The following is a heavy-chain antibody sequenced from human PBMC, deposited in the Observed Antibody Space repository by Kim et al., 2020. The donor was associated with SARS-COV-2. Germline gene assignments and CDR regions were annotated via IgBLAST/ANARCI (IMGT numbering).Heavy chain of an antibody. CDR3: SRSTTVVSLPDY. CDR1: GFSFGDYT. D-gene: IGHD4-17*01. V-gene: IGHV3-49*04. J-gene: IGHJ4*02. CDR2: IRSKGHGGTT. Sequence: GGSLRPSCRGSGFSFGDYTLAWVRQAPGEGLEWLGFIRSKGHGGTTEYAASVKGRFTLSRDDSKSIAYLQMNSLMTEDTAVYYCSRSTTVVSLPDYWGQGTLVTVSS.